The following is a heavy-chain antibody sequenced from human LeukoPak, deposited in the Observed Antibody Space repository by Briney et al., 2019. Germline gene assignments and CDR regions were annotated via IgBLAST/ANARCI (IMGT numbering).Heavy chain of an antibody. CDR3: ARGSGTSNYLIAY. V-gene: IGHV1-46*01. J-gene: IGHJ4*02. Sequence: GASVKVSCKASGYTFSSYYMHWVRQAPGQGLEWMGIINSSGGITSYLQKFQGRVTMTRDTSTSTVYMELSSLRSENTAVYYCARGSGTSNYLIAYWGQGTLVTVSS. D-gene: IGHD5-24*01. CDR2: INSSGGIT. CDR1: GYTFSSYY.